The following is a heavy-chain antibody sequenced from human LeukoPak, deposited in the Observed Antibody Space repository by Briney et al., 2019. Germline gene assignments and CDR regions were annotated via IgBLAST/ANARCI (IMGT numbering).Heavy chain of an antibody. V-gene: IGHV3-7*01. CDR3: ARAPGEGWFDP. Sequence: AGSLRLSCAASGFTFSSYWMSWVRQAPGKGLEWVASIKQDGSEKYYVDSVKGRFTISRDNAKNSLYLQMDSLRAEDTALYYCARAPGEGWFDPWGQGTLVTGSS. CDR1: GFTFSSYW. D-gene: IGHD4-17*01. CDR2: IKQDGSEK. J-gene: IGHJ5*02.